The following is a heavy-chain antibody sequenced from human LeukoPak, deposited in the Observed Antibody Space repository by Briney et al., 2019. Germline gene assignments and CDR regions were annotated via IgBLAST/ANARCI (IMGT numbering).Heavy chain of an antibody. D-gene: IGHD3-22*01. CDR1: GFTFSNAW. J-gene: IGHJ4*02. Sequence: GGSLRLSCAASGFTFSNAWMSWVRQAPGKGLEWVGRIKSKTDGGTTDYAAPVKGRFTISRDDSKNTLYLQMNSLRAEDTAVYYCAKDGGGYDTSGYYYGDYWGQGTLVTVSS. V-gene: IGHV3-15*01. CDR3: AKDGGGYDTSGYYYGDY. CDR2: IKSKTDGGTT.